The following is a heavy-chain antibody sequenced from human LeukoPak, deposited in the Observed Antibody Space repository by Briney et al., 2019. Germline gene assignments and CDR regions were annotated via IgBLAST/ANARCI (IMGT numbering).Heavy chain of an antibody. J-gene: IGHJ4*02. V-gene: IGHV3-30*18. D-gene: IGHD3-9*01. CDR3: VKSVSTGLGVIDF. CDR2: ISFDGSNK. CDR1: GFPFSTYA. Sequence: GGSLRLSCAASGFPFSTYAMYWVRQAPGKWLEWVSFISFDGSNKYSADSVKGRFTIPRDNFKHTLFLQMNTLRAEDTAIYYCVKSVSTGLGVIDFWGQGTLVTVSS.